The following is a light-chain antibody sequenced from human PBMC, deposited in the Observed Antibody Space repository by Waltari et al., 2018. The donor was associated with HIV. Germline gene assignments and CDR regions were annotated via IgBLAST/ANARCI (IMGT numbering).Light chain of an antibody. CDR2: STD. Sequence: QTVVTQEPSFSVSPGGTVTLPCGFSSASVSPRNFAGWFQQIPGQAPLTLIHSTDTRSSGVPDRFSGSILGNKAALTIRGAQADDESDYYCVLNLGRGVVVFGGGTKLTVL. CDR3: VLNLGRGVVV. CDR1: SASVSPRNF. J-gene: IGLJ2*01. V-gene: IGLV8-61*01.